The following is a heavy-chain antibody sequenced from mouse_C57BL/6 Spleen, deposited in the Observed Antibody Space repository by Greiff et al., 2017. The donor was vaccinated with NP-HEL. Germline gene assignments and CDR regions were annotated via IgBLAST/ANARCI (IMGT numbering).Heavy chain of an antibody. CDR2: IHPNRGST. J-gene: IGHJ2*01. Sequence: VQLQQSGAELVKPGASAKFSRKASGYPFTSYWMHWVKQRPGQGLEWIGMIHPNRGSTNYNEKFKSKATLTVDKSSSTAYMQLSSLTSENSAVYYCVKYYYGSRGSFDYWGQGTTLTVSS. V-gene: IGHV1-64*01. CDR3: VKYYYGSRGSFDY. D-gene: IGHD1-1*01. CDR1: GYPFTSYW.